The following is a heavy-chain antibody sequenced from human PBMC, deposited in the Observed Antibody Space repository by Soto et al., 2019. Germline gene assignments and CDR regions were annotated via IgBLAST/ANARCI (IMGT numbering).Heavy chain of an antibody. Sequence: PGGSLRLSCAASGFTFSSYGMHWVRQAPGKGLEWVAVIWYDGSNKYYGDSVKGRFTISRDNSKNTLYLQMNSLRAEDTAVYSCARDQDSSGYCGDFDYWGQGTLVTVSS. V-gene: IGHV3-33*01. CDR3: ARDQDSSGYCGDFDY. CDR2: IWYDGSNK. CDR1: GFTFSSYG. D-gene: IGHD3-22*01. J-gene: IGHJ4*02.